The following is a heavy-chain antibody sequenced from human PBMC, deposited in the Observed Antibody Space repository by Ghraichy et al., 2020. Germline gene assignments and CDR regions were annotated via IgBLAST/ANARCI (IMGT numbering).Heavy chain of an antibody. V-gene: IGHV1-69*13. CDR3: AMVGYISYGMDV. CDR2: IIPIFGTA. Sequence: SVKVSCKASGGTFSSYAISWVRQAPGQGLEWMGGIIPIFGTANYAQKFQGRVTITADESTSTAYMELSSLRSEDTAVYYCAMVGYISYGMDVWGQGTTVTVSS. CDR1: GGTFSSYA. J-gene: IGHJ6*02. D-gene: IGHD5-18*01.